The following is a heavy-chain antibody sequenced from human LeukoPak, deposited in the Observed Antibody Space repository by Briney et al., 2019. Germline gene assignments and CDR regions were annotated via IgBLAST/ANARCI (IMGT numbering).Heavy chain of an antibody. CDR3: ARPYSISSGEGDY. CDR2: IYPGDSDT. CDR1: GYSFTNYW. D-gene: IGHD6-6*01. J-gene: IGHJ4*02. Sequence: GESLKISCKGSGYSFTNYWIGWVRQMLGKGLEWMGIIYPGDSDTRYSPSFQGQVTMSVDKSISTAYLQWSSLGASDTAMYYCARPYSISSGEGDYWGQGTLVTVSS. V-gene: IGHV5-51*01.